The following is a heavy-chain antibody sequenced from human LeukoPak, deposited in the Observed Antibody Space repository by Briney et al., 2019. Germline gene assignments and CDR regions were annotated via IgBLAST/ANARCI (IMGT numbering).Heavy chain of an antibody. CDR3: ARVSTVTIFGVVTDYYYGMDV. J-gene: IGHJ6*02. V-gene: IGHV1-18*01. CDR2: ISAYNGNT. CDR1: GYTFTSYG. Sequence: GASVKVSCKASGYTFTSYGIIWVRQAPGQGLEWMGWISAYNGNTNYAQKLQGRVTMTTDTSTSTAYMELRSLRSDDTAVYYCARVSTVTIFGVVTDYYYGMDVWGQGTTVTVSS. D-gene: IGHD3-3*01.